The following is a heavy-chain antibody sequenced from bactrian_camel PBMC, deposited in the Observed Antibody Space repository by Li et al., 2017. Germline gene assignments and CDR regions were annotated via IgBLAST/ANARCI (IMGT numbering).Heavy chain of an antibody. Sequence: HVQLVESGGGSVQAGGSLRLACAASDDVSKYYMAWFRQAPGKEREGVAAIDNAGAPTYTYSVAGRFTVSKDNAKNTLYLQMDSLEPEDTGMYYCAARLACYEDHYRRSDTFGYWGQGTQVTVS. CDR1: DDVSKYY. J-gene: IGHJ6*01. D-gene: IGHD2*01. CDR3: AARLACYEDHYRRSDTFGY. CDR2: IDNAGAP. V-gene: IGHV3S53*01.